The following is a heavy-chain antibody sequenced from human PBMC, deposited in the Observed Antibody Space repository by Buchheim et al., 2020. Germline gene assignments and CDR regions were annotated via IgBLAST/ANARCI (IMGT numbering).Heavy chain of an antibody. D-gene: IGHD2-15*01. CDR1: GYSFTSYW. V-gene: IGHV5-51*01. CDR3: ARYEAYCSGGGCYYCGLDV. J-gene: IGHJ6*02. Sequence: EVQLVQSGAEVKKPGESLKISCEGSGYSFTSYWIAWVRQMPGKGLEWMGIIYPGDSDTIYSPSFQGQVIISADKSLRTAYLQWSSLKASDTAMYYCARYEAYCSGGGCYYCGLDVWGQGTT. CDR2: IYPGDSDT.